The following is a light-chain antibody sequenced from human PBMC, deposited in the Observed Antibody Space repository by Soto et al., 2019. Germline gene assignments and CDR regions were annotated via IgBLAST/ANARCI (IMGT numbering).Light chain of an antibody. CDR3: MQETHWPWT. CDR1: QNLVHPDGNIY. V-gene: IGKV2-30*02. CDR2: KVS. J-gene: IGKJ1*01. Sequence: VALTQSPLSLPVTLAQPASISSRSSQNLVHPDGNIYLSWFQQRPGQSPRRLIYKVSNRDSGVPDRISGSGSGTGFTLRIIRVEAEEVGIDYCMQETHWPWTFGEGTKVDI.